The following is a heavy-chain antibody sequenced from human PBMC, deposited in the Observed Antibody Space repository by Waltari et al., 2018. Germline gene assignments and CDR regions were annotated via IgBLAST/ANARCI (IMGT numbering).Heavy chain of an antibody. V-gene: IGHV1-69*14. CDR3: ARRAIAARYRGSPPYYFDY. Sequence: QVQLVQSGAEVKKPGSSVKVSCKASGGTFSSEASSWVRQAPGQGLEWMGGIIPIFGTANYAKKFQGRVTITADKSTSTAYMELSSLRSEDTAVYYCARRAIAARYRGSPPYYFDYWGQGTLVPVSS. D-gene: IGHD6-6*01. CDR1: GGTFSSEA. J-gene: IGHJ4*02. CDR2: IIPIFGTA.